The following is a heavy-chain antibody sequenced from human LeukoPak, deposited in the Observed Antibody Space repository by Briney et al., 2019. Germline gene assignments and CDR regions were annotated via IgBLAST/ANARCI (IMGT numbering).Heavy chain of an antibody. D-gene: IGHD1-26*01. CDR1: GGSISVYY. V-gene: IGHV4-59*01. J-gene: IGHJ6*02. CDR2: IYYSGNT. CDR3: ARDVVGATRSGVARMDV. Sequence: SETLSLTCTVSGGSISVYYWSWIRQPPGKGLEWIGYIYYSGNTNHNPSLKSRVTISVDTSKNQFSLKLSSVTAADTAVYYCARDVVGATRSGVARMDVWGQGTTVTVSS.